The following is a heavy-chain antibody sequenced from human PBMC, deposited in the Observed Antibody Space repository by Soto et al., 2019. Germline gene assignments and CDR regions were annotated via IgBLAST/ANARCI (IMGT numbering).Heavy chain of an antibody. J-gene: IGHJ3*02. V-gene: IGHV1-69*02. CDR3: ASPFFGASAFDM. D-gene: IGHD3-10*01. CDR1: GGTFTTYT. CDR2: IIPVVNIA. Sequence: SVKVSCKASGGTFTTYTINWVRQAPGQGLEWMGRIIPVVNIANYAQKFQGRVSITADTSTGTAYMELSSLRSEDTAVYYCASPFFGASAFDMWGHGTMVTVS.